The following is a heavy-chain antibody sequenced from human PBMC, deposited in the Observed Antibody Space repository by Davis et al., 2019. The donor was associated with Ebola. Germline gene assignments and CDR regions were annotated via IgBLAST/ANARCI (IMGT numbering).Heavy chain of an antibody. D-gene: IGHD3-22*01. CDR3: ARDLGYYDSSGYYYWYYGMDV. Sequence: PGGSLRLSCAASGFTFSSYAMSWVRQAPGKGLEWVSAISGSGGSTYYADSVKGRFTMSRDKSKNTLYLQMNSLRAEDTAVYYCARDLGYYDSSGYYYWYYGMDVWGQGTTVTVSS. V-gene: IGHV3-23*01. CDR2: ISGSGGST. J-gene: IGHJ6*02. CDR1: GFTFSSYA.